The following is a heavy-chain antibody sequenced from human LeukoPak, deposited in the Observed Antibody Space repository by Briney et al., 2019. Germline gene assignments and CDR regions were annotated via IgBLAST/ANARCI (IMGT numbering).Heavy chain of an antibody. CDR3: ARVGIALTSPFDY. CDR1: GFTFSDYY. Sequence: TGGSLRLSCLASGFTFSDYYMSWVRQAPGKGLEWISYMSSHGYPTYYAESVKGRFTISRDNAKNTLYLQMHNLRTDDTAVYFCARVGIALTSPFDYWGLGTLVAVSS. D-gene: IGHD1-1*01. CDR2: MSSHGYPT. V-gene: IGHV3-11*01. J-gene: IGHJ4*02.